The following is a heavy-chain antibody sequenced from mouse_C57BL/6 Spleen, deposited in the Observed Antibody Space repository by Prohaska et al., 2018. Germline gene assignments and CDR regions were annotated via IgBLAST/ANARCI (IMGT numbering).Heavy chain of an antibody. V-gene: IGHV1-53*01. CDR3: ARRGITTVPMDY. Sequence: WIGNINPSNGGTNYNEKFKSKATLTVDKSSSTAYMQLSSLTSEDSAVYYCARRGITTVPMDYLGQGTSVTVSS. D-gene: IGHD1-1*01. CDR2: INPSNGGT. J-gene: IGHJ4*01.